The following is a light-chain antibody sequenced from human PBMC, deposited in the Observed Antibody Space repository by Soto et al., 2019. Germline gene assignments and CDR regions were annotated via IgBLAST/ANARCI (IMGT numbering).Light chain of an antibody. Sequence: DIQMTQSPSTLSASVGDRVTIACRASQSISSWLAWYQQKPGKAPNLLIYKTSSLESRVPSRFSGSGSGTERTLTISMLQPDDFATDYCLQYNSYPLTFGGGNKLDIK. J-gene: IGKJ4*01. CDR2: KTS. CDR1: QSISSW. CDR3: LQYNSYPLT. V-gene: IGKV1-5*03.